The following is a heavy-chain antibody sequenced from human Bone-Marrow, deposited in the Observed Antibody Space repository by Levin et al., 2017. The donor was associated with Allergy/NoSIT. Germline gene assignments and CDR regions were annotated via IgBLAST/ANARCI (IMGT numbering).Heavy chain of an antibody. CDR3: ARDTRLVRNYIVVVPGAFDI. Sequence: VASVKVSCKASGYTFTSYAMHWVRQAPGQRLEWMGWINAGNGNTKYSQKFQGRVTITRDTSASTAYMELSSLRSEDTAVYYCARDTRLVRNYIVVVPGAFDIWGQGTMVTVSS. CDR1: GYTFTSYA. CDR2: INAGNGNT. V-gene: IGHV1-3*01. D-gene: IGHD2-2*01. J-gene: IGHJ3*02.